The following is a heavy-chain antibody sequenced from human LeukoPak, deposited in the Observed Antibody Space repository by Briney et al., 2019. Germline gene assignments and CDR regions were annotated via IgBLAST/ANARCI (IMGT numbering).Heavy chain of an antibody. CDR3: ARGYCSSTSCYGSYGAFDI. D-gene: IGHD2-2*01. CDR2: MNPNSGNT. CDR1: GYTFTSCD. V-gene: IGHV1-8*01. Sequence: ASVRVSCKASGYTFTSCDINRVRQATGQELEWMGWMNPNSGNTGYAQKFQGRVTMTRNTSISTAYMELSSLRSEDTAVYYCARGYCSSTSCYGSYGAFDIWGQGTIVTVSS. J-gene: IGHJ3*02.